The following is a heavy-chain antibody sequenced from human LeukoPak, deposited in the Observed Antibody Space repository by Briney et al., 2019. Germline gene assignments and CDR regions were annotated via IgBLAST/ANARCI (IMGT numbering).Heavy chain of an antibody. V-gene: IGHV6-1*01. D-gene: IGHD1-26*01. CDR3: VREMGHYDF. CDR1: GDSASSNIAA. CDR2: TYYRSKWFN. Sequence: SQTPSLTSAISGDSASSNIAASKWIRQSPSRGLEWLGRTYYRSKWFNDYAVSVKSRITINPDTTKNQFSLQVNSVTPDDTAVYYCVREMGHYDFWGQGTLVTVSS. J-gene: IGHJ4*02.